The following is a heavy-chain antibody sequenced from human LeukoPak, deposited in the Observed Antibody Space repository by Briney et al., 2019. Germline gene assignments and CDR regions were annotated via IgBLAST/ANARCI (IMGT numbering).Heavy chain of an antibody. Sequence: PSQTLSLTCTVSGGSISRGGYYWSWIRQHPGKGLERIGYIYYSGSTYYNPSLKSRVTLSVDTSKNQFSLKLTSVTAADTAVYYCARGYGEDEYLAYWGQGTLVTVSS. CDR3: ARGYGEDEYLAY. CDR2: IYYSGST. CDR1: GGSISRGGYY. J-gene: IGHJ4*02. D-gene: IGHD4-17*01. V-gene: IGHV4-31*03.